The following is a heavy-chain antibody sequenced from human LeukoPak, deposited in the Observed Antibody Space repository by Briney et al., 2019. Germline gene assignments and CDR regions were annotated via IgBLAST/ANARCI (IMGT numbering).Heavy chain of an antibody. J-gene: IGHJ4*02. D-gene: IGHD3-10*01. CDR3: ARDSDVLLWFGELLTFDY. V-gene: IGHV1-18*04. Sequence: ASVKVSCKASGYTFTSYGISWVRQAPGQGLEWMGWISAYNGNTNYAQKLQGRVTMTTDTSTSTAYMELRSLRSDDTAVYYCARDSDVLLWFGELLTFDYWGQGTLVTVSS. CDR2: ISAYNGNT. CDR1: GYTFTSYG.